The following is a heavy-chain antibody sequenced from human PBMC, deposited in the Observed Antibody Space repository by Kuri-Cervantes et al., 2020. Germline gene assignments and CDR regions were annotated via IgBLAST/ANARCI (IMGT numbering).Heavy chain of an antibody. Sequence: ASVKVSCKTSGYTFLRYGISWVRQAPGQGLEWMGWITAYNGNTKYAESLQGRVTMTRKTSISTAYMELSSLRSEDTAVYYCARAYSSGWNDYWGQGTPVTVSS. CDR1: GYTFLRYG. V-gene: IGHV1-18*01. CDR3: ARAYSSGWNDY. J-gene: IGHJ4*02. CDR2: ITAYNGNT. D-gene: IGHD6-19*01.